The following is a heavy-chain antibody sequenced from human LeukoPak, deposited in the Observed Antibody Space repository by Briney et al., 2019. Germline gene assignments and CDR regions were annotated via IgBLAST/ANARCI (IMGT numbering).Heavy chain of an antibody. D-gene: IGHD6-13*01. CDR3: ARVTKGIATEFDY. J-gene: IGHJ4*02. Sequence: GGSLRLSCAASGFTFSSYWMSWVRQAPGKGLEWVANIKQDGSEKYYVDSVKGRFTISRDNAKNSLYLQMNSLRAEDTAIYYCARVTKGIATEFDYWGQGTLVTVSS. V-gene: IGHV3-7*01. CDR2: IKQDGSEK. CDR1: GFTFSSYW.